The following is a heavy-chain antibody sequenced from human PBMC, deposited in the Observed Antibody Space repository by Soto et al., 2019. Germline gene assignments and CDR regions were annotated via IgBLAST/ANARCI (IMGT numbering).Heavy chain of an antibody. V-gene: IGHV1-69*13. D-gene: IGHD6-6*01. CDR2: IIPIFGTA. Sequence: ASVKVSCKASGYSFTNYDISWVRQAPGQGLEWMGGIIPIFGTANYAQKFQGRVTITADESMSTAYMELSSLRSEDTAVYYCARIGGVARPYYYYGMDVWGQGTTVTVSS. CDR3: ARIGGVARPYYYYGMDV. CDR1: GYSFTNYD. J-gene: IGHJ6*02.